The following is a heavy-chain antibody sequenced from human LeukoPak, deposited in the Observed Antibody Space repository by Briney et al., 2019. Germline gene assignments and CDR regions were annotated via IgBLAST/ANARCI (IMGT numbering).Heavy chain of an antibody. CDR1: GFTFSSYS. D-gene: IGHD2-2*01. CDR3: TTVAVGVVVPAAIPGY. CDR2: ITSSSLI. J-gene: IGHJ4*02. Sequence: GSLRLSCAASGFTFSSYSMNWVRQAPGKGLEWVSSITSSSLISYTDSVKGRFTISRDNAKNSLYLQMNSLKTEDTAVYYCTTVAVGVVVPAAIPGYWGQGTLVTVPS. V-gene: IGHV3-21*03.